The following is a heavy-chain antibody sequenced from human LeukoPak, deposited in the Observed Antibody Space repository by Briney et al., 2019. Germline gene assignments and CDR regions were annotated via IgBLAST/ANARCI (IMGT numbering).Heavy chain of an antibody. V-gene: IGHV4-30-2*01. CDR3: ASAYSGFDY. Sequence: SQTLSLTCAVSGGSISSGGYSWSCIRQPPGKGLEWIGYIYHSGSTYYNPSLKSRVTISVDRSKNQFSLKLSSVTAADTAVYYCASAYSGFDYWGQGTLVTVSS. CDR1: GGSISSGGYS. J-gene: IGHJ4*02. CDR2: IYHSGST. D-gene: IGHD2-21*01.